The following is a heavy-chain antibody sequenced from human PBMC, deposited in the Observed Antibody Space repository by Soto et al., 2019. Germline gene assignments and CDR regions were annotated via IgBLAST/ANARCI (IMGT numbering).Heavy chain of an antibody. Sequence: QVLLVQSGAEVKKPGSSVKVSCKASGGTFSNYTITWVRQAPGQGLEWMGGIVPILRTANYAPTFLGRVTITADESTSTSYMELSNLRYGDTAVYYCARPRYCSGGRCYNNLDYWGQGTLVSVAS. CDR1: GGTFSNYT. D-gene: IGHD2-15*01. J-gene: IGHJ4*02. V-gene: IGHV1-69*16. CDR2: IVPILRTA. CDR3: ARPRYCSGGRCYNNLDY.